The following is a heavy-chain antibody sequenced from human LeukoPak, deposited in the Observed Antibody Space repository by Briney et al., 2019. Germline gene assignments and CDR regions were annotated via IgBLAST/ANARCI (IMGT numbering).Heavy chain of an antibody. CDR1: GFTFSSYA. Sequence: GGSLRLSCAASGFTFSSYAISWVRQAPGKGLEWVSAISGSGGSTYYADSVKGRFTISRDNCKNTLYLQMNSLRAEDTAVYYCAKGTYSSGWYRPSYFDYWGQGTLVTVSS. CDR2: ISGSGGST. D-gene: IGHD6-19*01. J-gene: IGHJ4*02. CDR3: AKGTYSSGWYRPSYFDY. V-gene: IGHV3-23*01.